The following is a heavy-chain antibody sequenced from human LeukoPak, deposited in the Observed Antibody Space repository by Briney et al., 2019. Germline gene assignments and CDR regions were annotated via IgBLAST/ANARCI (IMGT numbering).Heavy chain of an antibody. D-gene: IGHD2-15*01. CDR3: AREGRRISGGTLSLDY. CDR1: GDSVSNNNAA. V-gene: IGHV6-1*01. J-gene: IGHJ4*02. Sequence: SQTLSLTCAISGDSVSNNNAAWNWIRQSPSRGLEWLGRTFYRSKWYYDYAVSVKSRITINSDTSKNQFSLQLTYVNPEDTAVYYCAREGRRISGGTLSLDYWGQGTLVTVSS. CDR2: TFYRSKWYY.